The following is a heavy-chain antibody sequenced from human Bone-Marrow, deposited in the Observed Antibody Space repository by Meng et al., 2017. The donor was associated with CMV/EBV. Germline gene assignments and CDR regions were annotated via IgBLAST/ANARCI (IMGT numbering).Heavy chain of an antibody. J-gene: IGHJ6*02. V-gene: IGHV1-69*05. CDR3: ARELVWYYDFWSGYLGYYYGMDV. CDR2: IIPIFGTA. D-gene: IGHD3-3*01. Sequence: SVKVSCKASGGTFSSYAISGVRQAPGQGLEWMGGIIPIFGTANYAQKFQGRVTITTDESTSTAYMELSSLRSEDTAVYYCARELVWYYDFWSGYLGYYYGMDVWGQGTTVTVSS. CDR1: GGTFSSYA.